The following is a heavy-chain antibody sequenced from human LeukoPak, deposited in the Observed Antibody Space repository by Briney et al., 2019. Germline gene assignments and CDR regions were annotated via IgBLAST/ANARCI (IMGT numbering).Heavy chain of an antibody. CDR2: MSGSGGSP. J-gene: IGHJ5*02. CDR1: GFIFSSYA. V-gene: IGHV3-23*01. CDR3: AKKKGYYGSGTYYISWFDP. D-gene: IGHD3-10*01. Sequence: GGSLRLSCAASGFIFSSYAMTWVRQAPGKGLEWVSIMSGSGGSPHYADSVKGRFTISRDNSKNTLYLQMNSLRAEDTAVYYCAKKKGYYGSGTYYISWFDPWGQGTLVTVSS.